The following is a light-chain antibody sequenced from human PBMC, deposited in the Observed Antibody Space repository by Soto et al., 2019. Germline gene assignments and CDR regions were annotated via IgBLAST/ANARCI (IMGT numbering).Light chain of an antibody. CDR3: SSLASSSTPWV. Sequence: QSALTQPASVSGSPGQSITISCTGTSSDVGAYNYVSWYQHHPGKAPKVMIYGVSNRPSGVSNRFSGAKSGNTASLTISGLQSEDKADYYCSSLASSSTPWVFGGGTKVTVL. V-gene: IGLV2-14*01. CDR1: SSDVGAYNY. CDR2: GVS. J-gene: IGLJ3*02.